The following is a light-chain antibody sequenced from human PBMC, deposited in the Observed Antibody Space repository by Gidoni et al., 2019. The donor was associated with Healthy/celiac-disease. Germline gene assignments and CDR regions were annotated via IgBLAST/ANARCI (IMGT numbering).Light chain of an antibody. CDR2: GAS. Sequence: IVWMQSTGTLSLSPGERATLSCRASQSVSSSYLAWYQQNPGQAPRLLIYGASSRATGNPARFSGSGSGTVFTLTISRLEPEDFAVYYCQQYGSSPITFGGGTKVEIK. J-gene: IGKJ4*01. CDR3: QQYGSSPIT. V-gene: IGKV3-20*01. CDR1: QSVSSSY.